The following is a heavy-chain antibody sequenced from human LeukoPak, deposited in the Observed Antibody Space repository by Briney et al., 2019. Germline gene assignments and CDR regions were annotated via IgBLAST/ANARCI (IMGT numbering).Heavy chain of an antibody. V-gene: IGHV1-18*01. CDR3: AREGRGVGATSTYFDY. CDR1: GYSFLSIP. Sequence: ASVKVSCKASGYSFLSIPMSWVRQAPGQGLEWMGWITAYNDNTHYVQKFQGRVTMTTDTLTTTAYMELSRLRSDDTAVYYCAREGRGVGATSTYFDYWGQGTLVTVSS. CDR2: ITAYNDNT. J-gene: IGHJ4*02. D-gene: IGHD1-26*01.